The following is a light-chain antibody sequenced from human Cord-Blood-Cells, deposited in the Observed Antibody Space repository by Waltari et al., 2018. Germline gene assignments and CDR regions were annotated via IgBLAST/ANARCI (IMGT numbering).Light chain of an antibody. V-gene: IGKV1-39*01. CDR3: QQSYSTPPWT. CDR2: AAS. J-gene: IGKJ1*01. Sequence: IHTTQSPSSLSASVEDRVTITCRASQSISSYLNWYQQKPWKAPKLLIYAASSLQSGVPSRFSGSGSGTDFTLTISSLQPEDFATYYCQQSYSTPPWTFGQGTNVEIK. CDR1: QSISSY.